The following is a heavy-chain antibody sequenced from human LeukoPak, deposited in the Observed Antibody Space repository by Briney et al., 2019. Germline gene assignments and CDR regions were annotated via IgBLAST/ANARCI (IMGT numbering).Heavy chain of an antibody. CDR2: TNPSDGAT. CDR3: AREKRGGLSGNLGGLFAMYYTYYYMDV. J-gene: IGHJ6*03. Sequence: RASVKVSGKASGYTYTKYYIHWVRQAPGQGLEWMGMTNPSDGATTYAQRFQGRVSVTRDMSTTTVYMDLRSLRSEDTAVYCCAREKRGGLSGNLGGLFAMYYTYYYMDVWGRGTTVTVSS. V-gene: IGHV1-46*01. CDR1: GYTYTKYY. D-gene: IGHD3-16*01.